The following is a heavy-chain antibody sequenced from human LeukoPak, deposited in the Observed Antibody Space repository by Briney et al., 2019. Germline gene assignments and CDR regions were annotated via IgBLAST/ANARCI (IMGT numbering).Heavy chain of an antibody. CDR3: ARGGFYYFDY. V-gene: IGHV4-39*07. CDR1: GGSISSSSYY. J-gene: IGHJ4*02. D-gene: IGHD3-10*01. CDR2: IYYGGST. Sequence: SETLSLTCTVSGGSISSSSYYWGWIRQPPGKGLEWIGSIYYGGSTYYNPSLKSRVTISVDTSKNQFSLKLGSVTAADTAVYYCARGGFYYFDYWGQGTLVTVSS.